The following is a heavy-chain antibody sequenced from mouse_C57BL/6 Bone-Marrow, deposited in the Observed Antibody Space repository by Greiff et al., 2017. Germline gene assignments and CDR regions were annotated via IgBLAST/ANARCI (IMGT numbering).Heavy chain of an antibody. CDR1: GYTFTNYW. CDR2: IYPGGGYT. Sequence: VQLQQSGAELVRPGTSVKMSCKASGYTFTNYWIGWAKQRPGHGLEWIGDIYPGGGYTNYNEKFKGKATLTADKSSSTAYMQFSSLTSEDSAIYYCARLGGYTWFAYWGQGTLVTVSA. J-gene: IGHJ3*01. D-gene: IGHD2-2*01. CDR3: ARLGGYTWFAY. V-gene: IGHV1-63*01.